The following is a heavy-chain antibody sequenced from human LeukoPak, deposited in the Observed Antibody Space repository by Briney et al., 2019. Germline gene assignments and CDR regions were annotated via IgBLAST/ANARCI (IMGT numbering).Heavy chain of an antibody. CDR2: IYYSGST. CDR1: GGSISSYY. Sequence: PSETLPLTCTVSGGSISSYYWSWIRQPPGKGLEWIGYIYYSGSTNYNPSLKSRVTISVDTSKNQFSLKLSSVTAADTAVYYCARAYYDSSGYEIDYWGQGTLVTVSS. D-gene: IGHD3-22*01. J-gene: IGHJ4*02. V-gene: IGHV4-59*01. CDR3: ARAYYDSSGYEIDY.